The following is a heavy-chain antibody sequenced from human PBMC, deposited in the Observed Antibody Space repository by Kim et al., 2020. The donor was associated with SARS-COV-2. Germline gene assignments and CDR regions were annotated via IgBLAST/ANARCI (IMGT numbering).Heavy chain of an antibody. CDR2: IIPILGIA. CDR3: ARDGYGGNPGDHTWYNWFDP. V-gene: IGHV1-69*04. D-gene: IGHD4-17*01. CDR1: GGTFSSYT. J-gene: IGHJ5*02. Sequence: SVKVSCKASGGTFSSYTISWVRQAPGQGLEWMGRIIPILGIANYAQKFQGRVTITADKSTSTAYMELSSLRSEDTAVYYCARDGYGGNPGDHTWYNWFDPWGQGTLVTVSS.